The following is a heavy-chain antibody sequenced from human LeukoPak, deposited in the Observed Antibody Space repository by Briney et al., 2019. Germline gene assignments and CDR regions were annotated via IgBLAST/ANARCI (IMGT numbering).Heavy chain of an antibody. J-gene: IGHJ4*02. D-gene: IGHD3-22*01. Sequence: PGRSLRLSCAASGFTFSSYSMHWVRQAPGKGLEWLAVILYDGSMQYYAESMKGRLTISRGNSRNTVYMQMSSLRTEDTAVYYCARDPRGPTTYDSSARDSLDYWGQGTLVTVSS. CDR2: ILYDGSMQ. CDR3: ARDPRGPTTYDSSARDSLDY. CDR1: GFTFSSYS. V-gene: IGHV3-30*03.